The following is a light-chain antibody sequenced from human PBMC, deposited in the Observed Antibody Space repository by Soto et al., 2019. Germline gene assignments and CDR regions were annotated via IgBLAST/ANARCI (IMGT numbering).Light chain of an antibody. CDR2: EGS. CDR3: CSYAGSSTLGV. V-gene: IGLV2-23*01. Sequence: QSALTQPASVSGSPGQSITISCTGTSSDVGSYNLVSWYQQHPGKAPKLMIYEGSKRPSGVSNRFSGSKSGNTASLTISGLXXXXXXDYYCCSYAGSSTLGVFGGGTKLTV. J-gene: IGLJ2*01. CDR1: SSDVGSYNL.